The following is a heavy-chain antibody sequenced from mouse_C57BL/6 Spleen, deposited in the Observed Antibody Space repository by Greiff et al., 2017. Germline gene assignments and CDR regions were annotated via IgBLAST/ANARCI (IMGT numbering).Heavy chain of an antibody. CDR1: GYSITSGYY. V-gene: IGHV3-6*01. Sequence: ESGPGLVKPSQSLSLTCSVTGYSITSGYYWNWIRQFPGNKLEWMGYISYDGSNNDNPSLKNRISITRDTSKNQFFLKLNSVTTVDTATYYCASDDSLPRYAMDYWGQGTSGTVSS. D-gene: IGHD6-2*01. J-gene: IGHJ4*01. CDR3: ASDDSLPRYAMDY. CDR2: ISYDGSN.